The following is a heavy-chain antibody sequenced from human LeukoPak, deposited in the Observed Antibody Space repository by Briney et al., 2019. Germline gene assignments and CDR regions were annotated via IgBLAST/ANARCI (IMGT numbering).Heavy chain of an antibody. CDR1: GGSISSYY. Sequence: SETLSLTCTVSGGSISSYYWSWIRQPPGKGLEWIGYIYYSGSTNYNPSLKSRVTISVDTSKNQFSLKLSSVTAADTAVYYCARGGIVVVPASAGHMDVWGKGTTVTVSS. D-gene: IGHD2-2*01. CDR2: IYYSGST. V-gene: IGHV4-59*01. CDR3: ARGGIVVVPASAGHMDV. J-gene: IGHJ6*03.